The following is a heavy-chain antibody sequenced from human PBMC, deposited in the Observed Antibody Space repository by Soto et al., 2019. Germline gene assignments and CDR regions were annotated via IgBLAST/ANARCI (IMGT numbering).Heavy chain of an antibody. CDR1: GFTFSSYA. Sequence: GGSLRLSCAASGFTFSSYAMSWVRQAPGKGLEWVSAISGSGGSTYYADSVKGRFTISRDNSKNTLYLQMNSLRAEDTAVHYCAKASGYCSSTSCPPSDAFDIWGQGTMVTVSS. D-gene: IGHD2-2*03. V-gene: IGHV3-23*01. J-gene: IGHJ3*02. CDR3: AKASGYCSSTSCPPSDAFDI. CDR2: ISGSGGST.